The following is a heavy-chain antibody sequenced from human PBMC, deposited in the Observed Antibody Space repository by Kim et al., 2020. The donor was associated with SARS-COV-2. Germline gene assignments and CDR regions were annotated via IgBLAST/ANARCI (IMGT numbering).Heavy chain of an antibody. CDR2: ISGDGGST. Sequence: GGSLRLSCAASGFTFDDYAMHWVRQAPGKGLEWVSLISGDGGSTYYADSVKGRFTISRDNSKNSLYLQMNSLRTEDTALYYCAKGPRWIFGVENFDYWGQGTLVTVSS. V-gene: IGHV3-43*02. J-gene: IGHJ4*02. CDR1: GFTFDDYA. CDR3: AKGPRWIFGVENFDY. D-gene: IGHD3-3*01.